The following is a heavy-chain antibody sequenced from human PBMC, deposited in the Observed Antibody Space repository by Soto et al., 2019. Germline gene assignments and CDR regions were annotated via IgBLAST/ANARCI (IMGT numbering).Heavy chain of an antibody. CDR1: GFTFNDFA. J-gene: IGHJ4*02. CDR3: AKDQCTGGTCYFTFNS. CDR2: ISGRGGTT. V-gene: IGHV3-23*01. Sequence: EVQLLESGGGLVQPGGSLRLSCAASGFTFNDFARSWVRQAPGKGLEWVSTISGRGGTTYYADSVKGRFTISRDNSKNALYLQMNSLRAEDTAIFYCAKDQCTGGTCYFTFNSWGQGTLVTVSS. D-gene: IGHD2-15*01.